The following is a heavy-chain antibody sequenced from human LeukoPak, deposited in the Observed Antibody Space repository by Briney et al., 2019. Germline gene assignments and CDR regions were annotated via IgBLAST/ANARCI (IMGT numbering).Heavy chain of an antibody. CDR1: GFTFSSYW. Sequence: GGPLRLSCAASGFTFSSYWMSWVRQAPGKGLEWVANIKQDGSEKYYVDSVKGRFTISRDNAKNSLYLQMNSLRAEDTAVYYCASESAVADFFDYWGQGTLVTVSS. CDR3: ASESAVADFFDY. D-gene: IGHD6-19*01. CDR2: IKQDGSEK. V-gene: IGHV3-7*01. J-gene: IGHJ4*02.